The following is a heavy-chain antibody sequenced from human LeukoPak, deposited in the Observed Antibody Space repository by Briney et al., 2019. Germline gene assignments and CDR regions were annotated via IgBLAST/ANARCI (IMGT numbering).Heavy chain of an antibody. D-gene: IGHD3-9*01. J-gene: IGHJ4*02. V-gene: IGHV3-7*01. CDR1: GFTFSSYW. Sequence: PGGSLRLSCAASGFTFSSYWMSWVRQAPGKGLEWVANIKQDGSEKYYVDSVKGRFTISRDNAKNSLYLQMNSLRAEDTAVYYCARVLRHVLRYFDWLSGLFDYWGQGTLVTVSS. CDR2: IKQDGSEK. CDR3: ARVLRHVLRYFDWLSGLFDY.